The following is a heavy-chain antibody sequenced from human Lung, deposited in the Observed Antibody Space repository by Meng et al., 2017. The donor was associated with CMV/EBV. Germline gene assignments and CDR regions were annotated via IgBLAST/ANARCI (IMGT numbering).Heavy chain of an antibody. Sequence: GGSLRLXXVGSGYSFGNYAMHWVRQAPGKGLEWVAVISYDGDKKFYTDSVKGRFTISRDNSKNTLILQMNSLRTEDTAVYYCARVYYDSTNYYFYLGYWGQGXLVTVSS. CDR3: ARVYYDSTNYYFYLGY. V-gene: IGHV3-30*04. CDR2: ISYDGDKK. D-gene: IGHD3-22*01. CDR1: GYSFGNYA. J-gene: IGHJ4*02.